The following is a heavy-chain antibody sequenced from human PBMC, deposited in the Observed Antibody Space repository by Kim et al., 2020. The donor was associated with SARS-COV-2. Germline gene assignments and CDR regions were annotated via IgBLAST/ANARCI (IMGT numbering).Heavy chain of an antibody. V-gene: IGHV7-4-1*02. Sequence: GIPTYAQGFTGRFVFSLDTSVSTAYLQISSLKAEDTAVYYCASVGSSLHDYWGQGTLVTVSS. CDR2: GIP. J-gene: IGHJ4*02. CDR3: ASVGSSLHDY. D-gene: IGHD3-10*01.